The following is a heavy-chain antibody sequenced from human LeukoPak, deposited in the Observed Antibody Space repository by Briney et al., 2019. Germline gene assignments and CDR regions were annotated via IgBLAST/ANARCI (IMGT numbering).Heavy chain of an antibody. D-gene: IGHD3-10*01. CDR2: INTNTGNP. CDR1: GYTFKFYA. CDR3: TRTNFGLGSRDGFDI. J-gene: IGHJ3*02. Sequence: ASVKVSCKASGYTFKFYAMNCVRQTPGQGLEWMGWINTNTGNPTYAQGFTGRFVFSLDASVNTAYLQIDSLKAADTAVYYCTRTNFGLGSRDGFDIWGQGTMVTVSS. V-gene: IGHV7-4-1*01.